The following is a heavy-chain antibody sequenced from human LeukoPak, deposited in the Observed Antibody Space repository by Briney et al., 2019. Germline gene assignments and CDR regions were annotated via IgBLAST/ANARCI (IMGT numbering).Heavy chain of an antibody. CDR1: GFTFSSYA. CDR2: IYYSGST. D-gene: IGHD2/OR15-2a*01. Sequence: PGGSLRLSCAASGFTFSSYAMSWVRQAPGKGLEWIGSIYYSGSTYYNPSLKSRVTISVDTSKNQFSLKLSSVTAADTAVYYCARHPAYLYYFDYWGQGTLVTVSS. J-gene: IGHJ4*02. V-gene: IGHV4-39*01. CDR3: ARHPAYLYYFDY.